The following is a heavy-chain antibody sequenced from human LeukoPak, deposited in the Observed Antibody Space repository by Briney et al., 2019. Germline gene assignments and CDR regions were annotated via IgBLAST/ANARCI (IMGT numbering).Heavy chain of an antibody. CDR2: ISAYNAYR. J-gene: IGHJ4*02. Sequence: ASVTLSFTGSGYAFTICGITWGRQAPGQGLERMGWISAYNAYRSYSQNLHSRATMTTDTSTSTAYMEMRSLRSDDTAVYYCARDVLHRIHYDSSAYYHGSSYWGQGTLVTVSS. CDR3: ARDVLHRIHYDSSAYYHGSSY. V-gene: IGHV1-18*01. D-gene: IGHD3-22*01. CDR1: GYAFTICG.